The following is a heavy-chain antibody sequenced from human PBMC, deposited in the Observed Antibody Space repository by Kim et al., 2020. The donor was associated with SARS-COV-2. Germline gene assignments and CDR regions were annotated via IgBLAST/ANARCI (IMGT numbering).Heavy chain of an antibody. D-gene: IGHD6-13*01. J-gene: IGHJ4*02. CDR3: MRDPGIY. Sequence: GGSLRLSCVASGFIIRTYWMTWVRQPPGKGLEWVGNIKKDGSEAYYADSVKGRFTISRDNAKNSLYLQINSLRAEDTAVYYCMRDPGIYWGQGTLVIDSS. CDR2: IKKDGSEA. CDR1: GFIIRTYW. V-gene: IGHV3-7*01.